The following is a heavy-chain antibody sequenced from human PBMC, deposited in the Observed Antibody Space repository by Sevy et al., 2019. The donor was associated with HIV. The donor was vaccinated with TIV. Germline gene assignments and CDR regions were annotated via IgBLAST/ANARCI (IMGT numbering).Heavy chain of an antibody. CDR3: ARGAAAGTFDY. Sequence: GGSLRLSCAASGFTFSSYWMHWVRQAPGKGLVWVSRVNSDGSSTSYADSVMGRFTISRDNAKNTLYLQMNSLRAEDTAVYYCARGAAAGTFDYWGQGTLVTVSS. D-gene: IGHD6-13*01. CDR2: VNSDGSST. V-gene: IGHV3-74*01. J-gene: IGHJ4*02. CDR1: GFTFSSYW.